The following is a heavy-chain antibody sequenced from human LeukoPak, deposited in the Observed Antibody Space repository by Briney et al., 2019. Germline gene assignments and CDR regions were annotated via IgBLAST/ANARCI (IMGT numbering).Heavy chain of an antibody. D-gene: IGHD2-2*01. V-gene: IGHV3-23*01. Sequence: PGGSLRLSCAASGFTVSSNYMSWVRQAPGKGLEWVSAISGSGGSTYYADSVKGRFTISRDNSKNTLYLQMNSLRAEDTAVYYCAKRYWGHQLLPTPFDYWGQGTLVTVSS. CDR3: AKRYWGHQLLPTPFDY. J-gene: IGHJ4*02. CDR2: ISGSGGST. CDR1: GFTVSSNY.